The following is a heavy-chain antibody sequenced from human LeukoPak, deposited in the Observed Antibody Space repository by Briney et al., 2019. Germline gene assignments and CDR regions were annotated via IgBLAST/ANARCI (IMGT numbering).Heavy chain of an antibody. CDR3: ARYAPHCSGGSCYSVVDYYYYMDV. CDR1: GYTFTSYG. CDR2: ISAYNGNT. Sequence: ASVKVSCKASGYTFTSYGISWVRQAPGQGLEWMGWISAYNGNTNSAQKLQGRVTMTTDTSTSTAYMELRSLRSDDTAVYYCARYAPHCSGGSCYSVVDYYYYMDVWGKGTTVTVSS. V-gene: IGHV1-18*01. D-gene: IGHD2-15*01. J-gene: IGHJ6*03.